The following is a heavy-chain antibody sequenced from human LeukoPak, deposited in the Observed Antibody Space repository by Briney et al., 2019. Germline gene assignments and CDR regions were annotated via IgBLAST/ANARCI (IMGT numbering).Heavy chain of an antibody. CDR3: ARHGLSTGTDY. CDR1: GGSTSSFY. CDR2: ISYSGST. Sequence: KSSETLSLTCTVSGGSTSSFYWNWIRQPPGKGLEWIGYISYSGSTNYNPSLKGRVTISVDTSKNQFSLKLSSVTAADTAVYYCARHGLSTGTDYWGQGTLVTVSS. V-gene: IGHV4-59*08. J-gene: IGHJ4*02. D-gene: IGHD2-2*01.